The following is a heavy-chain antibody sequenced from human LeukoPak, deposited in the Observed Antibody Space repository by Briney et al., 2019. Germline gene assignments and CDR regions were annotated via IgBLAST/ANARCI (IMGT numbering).Heavy chain of an antibody. CDR3: ATYDILTGYRY. J-gene: IGHJ4*02. Sequence: ASVKVSCKASGYTFTSYDINWVRQATGQGLEWMGSMNPNSGGTDFAQRFQGRVTMTRDTSISTAYMELSRLRSDDTAVYYCATYDILTGYRYWGQGTLVTVSS. D-gene: IGHD3-9*01. CDR2: MNPNSGGT. V-gene: IGHV1-2*02. CDR1: GYTFTSYD.